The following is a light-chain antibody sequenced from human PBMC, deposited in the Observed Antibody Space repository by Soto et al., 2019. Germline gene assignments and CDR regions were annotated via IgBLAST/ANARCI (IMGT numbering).Light chain of an antibody. CDR2: DVS. V-gene: IGLV2-14*01. Sequence: VLTQPASVSGSPGQPITISCTGTSSDVGGYNYVSWYQQHPGKAPKLMIYDVSNRPSGVSNRFSGSKSGNTASLTISGLQAEDEADYYCSSYTSSSTVVFGGGTQLTVL. CDR1: SSDVGGYNY. J-gene: IGLJ2*01. CDR3: SSYTSSSTVV.